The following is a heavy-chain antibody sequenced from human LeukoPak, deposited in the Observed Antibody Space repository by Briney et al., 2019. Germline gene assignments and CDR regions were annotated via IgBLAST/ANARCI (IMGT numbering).Heavy chain of an antibody. Sequence: ASVKVSCKAAAYSFTSYYMHWLRQAPGQGLEWMGIINPSGGSPTYAQNSQGRVTMTRDTSTSTVYMDLRSLRSEDTAVYYCARVSVAATYFRAFDIWGQGTLVTVSS. CDR1: AYSFTSYY. V-gene: IGHV1-46*01. CDR2: INPSGGSP. CDR3: ARVSVAATYFRAFDI. J-gene: IGHJ3*02. D-gene: IGHD1-26*01.